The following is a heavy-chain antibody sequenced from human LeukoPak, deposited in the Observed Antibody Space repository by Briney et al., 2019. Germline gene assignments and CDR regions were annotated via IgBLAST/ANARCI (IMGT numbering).Heavy chain of an antibody. CDR1: GYTFTAYG. J-gene: IGHJ4*02. Sequence: GASVKVSCKASGYTFTAYGIAWVRLAPGPGIEWMGWISAYSGNTNYAQKLQGRVTMTTHTSTTTAYMELRSLRSDDTAVYYCARVGRTAGGHGAGNYWGQGTLVTVSS. V-gene: IGHV1-18*01. D-gene: IGHD6-13*01. CDR2: ISAYSGNT. CDR3: ARVGRTAGGHGAGNY.